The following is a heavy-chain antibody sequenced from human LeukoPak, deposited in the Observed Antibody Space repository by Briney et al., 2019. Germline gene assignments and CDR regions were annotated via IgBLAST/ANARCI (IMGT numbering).Heavy chain of an antibody. J-gene: IGHJ6*02. CDR3: ARDTYGDYYYYYGTDV. Sequence: ASVKVSCKASGYTFTSYYMHWVRQAPGQGLEWMGIINPSGGSTSYAQKFQGRVTMTRDTSTSTVYMELSSLRSEDTAVYYCARDTYGDYYYYYGTDVWGQGTTVTVSS. CDR1: GYTFTSYY. V-gene: IGHV1-46*01. D-gene: IGHD4-17*01. CDR2: INPSGGST.